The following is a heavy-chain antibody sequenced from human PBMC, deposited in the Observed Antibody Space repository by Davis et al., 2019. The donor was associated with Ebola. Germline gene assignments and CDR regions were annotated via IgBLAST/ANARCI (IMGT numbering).Heavy chain of an antibody. Sequence: PSETLSLTCTVFGGSISGHYWSWIRQPPGKGLEWIGYISYSGSTSYNPSLKSRVTVSVDTSKNQFSLKLSSVTAADTAVYYCARGSRSPPRGHFDSWGQGTLVTVSS. J-gene: IGHJ4*02. V-gene: IGHV4-59*11. CDR1: GGSISGHY. CDR3: ARGSRSPPRGHFDS. CDR2: ISYSGST.